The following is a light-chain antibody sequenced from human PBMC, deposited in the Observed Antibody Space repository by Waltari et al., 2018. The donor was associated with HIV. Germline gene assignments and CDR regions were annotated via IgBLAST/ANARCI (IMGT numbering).Light chain of an antibody. V-gene: IGLV1-51*01. CDR2: DNH. Sequence: QSVLTQPPSVSATPGQQVTISCSGRSSNLATNYVSWYQHFPVTVPKVLIYDNHKRSSGIPDRFSGSKSGTSATLDISGLQTGDEAHYYCGTWDTSLSAWIFGTGTKVTVL. CDR1: SSNLATNY. J-gene: IGLJ1*01. CDR3: GTWDTSLSAWI.